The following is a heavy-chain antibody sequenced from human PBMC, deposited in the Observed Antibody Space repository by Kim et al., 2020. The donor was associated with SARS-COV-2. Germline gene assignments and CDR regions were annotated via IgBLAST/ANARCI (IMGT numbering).Heavy chain of an antibody. CDR2: LYSDGRI. D-gene: IGHD3-22*01. J-gene: IGHJ4*02. CDR3: ARDRRVYYDSSGYHGAYFDY. V-gene: IGHV3-66*01. Sequence: GGSLRIFCAASGFTVSSNYMSWVRQAPGKGLEWASVLYSDGRIYYADSVKGRFTISRDNSKNTLYLQMNSLRADDTAVYYCARDRRVYYDSSGYHGAYFDYWGQGTLVTVSS. CDR1: GFTVSSNY.